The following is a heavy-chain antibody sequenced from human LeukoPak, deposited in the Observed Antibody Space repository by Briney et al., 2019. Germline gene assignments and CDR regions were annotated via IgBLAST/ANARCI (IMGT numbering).Heavy chain of an antibody. V-gene: IGHV1-69*13. CDR2: IIPIFGTA. CDR1: GGTFSSYA. J-gene: IGHJ5*02. Sequence: SVKVSCKASGGTFSSYAISWVRQAPGQGLEWMGGIIPIFGTANYAQKFQGRVTITADESTSTAYMELSSLRSEDTAVYYCARTAPRLIAAAGTIWSDPWGQGTLVTVSS. D-gene: IGHD6-13*01. CDR3: ARTAPRLIAAAGTIWSDP.